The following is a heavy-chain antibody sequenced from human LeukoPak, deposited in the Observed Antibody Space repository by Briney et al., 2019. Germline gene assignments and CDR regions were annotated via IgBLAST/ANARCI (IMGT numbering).Heavy chain of an antibody. CDR3: ARAQTMAAAGTGPGDF. CDR1: GYTFTGYY. CDR2: INPSSGGT. J-gene: IGHJ4*02. D-gene: IGHD6-13*01. V-gene: IGHV1-2*02. Sequence: ASVKVSCKSSGYTFTGYYMHWVRQAPGQGLEWMGWINPSSGGTNYAQKFQGRVTMTRDTSISTAYMELSSLRSDDTAVYSCARAQTMAAAGTGPGDFWGQGTLATVSS.